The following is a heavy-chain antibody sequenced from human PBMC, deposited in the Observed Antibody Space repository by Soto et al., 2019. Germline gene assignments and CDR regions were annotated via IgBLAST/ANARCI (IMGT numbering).Heavy chain of an antibody. Sequence: GGSLRLSCAASGFTFSSYAMHWVRQAPGKGLEYVSAISSNGGSTYYADSVKGRFTISRDNSKNTLYLQMGSLRAEDMAVYYCARAGPDHYDSSGYYTLGAFDIWGQGTMVTVSS. V-gene: IGHV3-64*02. CDR3: ARAGPDHYDSSGYYTLGAFDI. J-gene: IGHJ3*02. CDR2: ISSNGGST. CDR1: GFTFSSYA. D-gene: IGHD3-22*01.